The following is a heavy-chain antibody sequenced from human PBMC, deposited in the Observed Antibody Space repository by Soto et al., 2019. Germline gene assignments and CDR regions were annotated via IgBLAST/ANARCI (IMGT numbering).Heavy chain of an antibody. CDR1: GYTFTSYD. V-gene: IGHV1-8*01. CDR3: ASSTNGCGGRQ. D-gene: IGHD6-19*01. Sequence: QVQLVQSGAEVKKPGASVKVSCKASGYTFTSYDINWVRQATGQGLEWMGWMNPNSGNTGYTQKSHSRVTMTRNHANSPAYMELRSQRSEDTAVYYCASSTNGCGGRQWGQGSRVTASS. CDR2: MNPNSGNT. J-gene: IGHJ4*02.